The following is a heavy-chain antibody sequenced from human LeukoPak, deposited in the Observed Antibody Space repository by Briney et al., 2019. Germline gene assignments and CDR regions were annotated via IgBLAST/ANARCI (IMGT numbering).Heavy chain of an antibody. CDR3: ARDNGNKYYFDY. CDR1: GFMFSHYF. V-gene: IGHV3-11*05. Sequence: GGSLRLSCAASGFMFSHYFMSWIRQAPGKELEWISYISSNSKYTKYADSVKGRFTISRDNAKKSLYLQMNSLRAEDTAVYYCARDNGNKYYFDYWGQGTLVTVSS. D-gene: IGHD2-8*01. J-gene: IGHJ4*02. CDR2: ISSNSKYT.